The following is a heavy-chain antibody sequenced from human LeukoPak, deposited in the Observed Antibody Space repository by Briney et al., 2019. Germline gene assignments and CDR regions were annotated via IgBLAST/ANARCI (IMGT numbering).Heavy chain of an antibody. CDR2: IYCGGST. D-gene: IGHD1-7*01. V-gene: IGHV4-59*08. J-gene: IGHJ4*02. Sequence: PWETLSLTCTVSGDSISSYYWSWIRQPPGKGLEWIGSIYCGGSTSYNPSLKSRVTISLDIPKSQFSLKLNSVTAADTAVYYCARHRTRHDYWGRGTLVPLSS. CDR1: GDSISSYY. CDR3: ARHRTRHDY.